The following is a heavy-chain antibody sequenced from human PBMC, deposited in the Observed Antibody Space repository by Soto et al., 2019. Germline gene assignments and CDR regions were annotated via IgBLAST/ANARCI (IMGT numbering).Heavy chain of an antibody. V-gene: IGHV5-51*01. CDR2: IYPGDSDT. D-gene: IGHD6-19*01. CDR1: GYSFNSYW. Sequence: PGESLKISCTGSGYSFNSYWIGWVRQMPEKGLEWMGLIYPGDSDTRYSPSFQGQVTISADKSFNTAYLQWSSLKASDTAIYYCARHTKYSSGQPRYDYWGPGTLVTVSS. J-gene: IGHJ4*02. CDR3: ARHTKYSSGQPRYDY.